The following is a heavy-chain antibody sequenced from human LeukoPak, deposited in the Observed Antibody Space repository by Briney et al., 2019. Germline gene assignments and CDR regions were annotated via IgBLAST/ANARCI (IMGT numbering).Heavy chain of an antibody. CDR1: GLIFSNHG. CDR2: ISSSGSTI. V-gene: IGHV3-48*04. D-gene: IGHD4-11*01. Sequence: PGGSLRLSCAASGLIFSNHGMHWVRQAPGKGLEWVSYISSSGSTIYYADSVKGRFTISRDNAKNSLYLQMNSLRAEDTAVYYCARGLTTYYYYYMDIWGKGTTVTVSS. CDR3: ARGLTTYYYYYMDI. J-gene: IGHJ6*03.